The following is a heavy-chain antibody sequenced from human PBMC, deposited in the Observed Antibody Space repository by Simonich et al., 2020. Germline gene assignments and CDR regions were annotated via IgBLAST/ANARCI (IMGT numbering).Heavy chain of an antibody. CDR1: GYTFTSYG. CDR2: NSAYNGNT. Sequence: QVQLVQSGAEVKKPGASVKVSCKASGYTFTSYGISWVRQAPGQGLEWMGGNSAYNGNTNKAQKLQGRVTMTTDTSTSTAYMGRRSLRSDDTAVYYCARASRGTWWYYYFDYWGQGTLVTVSS. CDR3: ARASRGTWWYYYFDY. D-gene: IGHD2-15*01. V-gene: IGHV1-18*01. J-gene: IGHJ4*02.